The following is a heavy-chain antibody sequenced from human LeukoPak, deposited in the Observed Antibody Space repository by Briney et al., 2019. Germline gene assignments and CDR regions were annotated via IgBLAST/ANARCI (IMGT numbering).Heavy chain of an antibody. CDR2: INHSGST. CDR3: ARREETYYYDSSGYPPLDY. V-gene: IGHV4-34*01. J-gene: IGHJ4*02. D-gene: IGHD3-22*01. CDR1: GGSFSGYY. Sequence: TLSLTCAVYGGSFSGYYWSWIRQPPGKGLEWIGEINHSGSTNYNPSLKSRVTISVDTSKHQFSLKLSSVTAADTAVYYCARREETYYYDSSGYPPLDYWGQGTLVTVSS.